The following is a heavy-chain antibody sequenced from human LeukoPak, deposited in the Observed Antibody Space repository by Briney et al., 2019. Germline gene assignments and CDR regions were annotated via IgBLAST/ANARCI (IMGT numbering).Heavy chain of an antibody. J-gene: IGHJ4*02. Sequence: SETLSLTCTVSGVSISSRRYYWGGIRQPPGKGLGWIGCIYYSGNTYYNPSLKSRLTISVDTSKNQFSLKLTSVTAADTAVYYCARQFRRPDIDSSGYVDYWGQGTLVTVSS. V-gene: IGHV4-39*01. D-gene: IGHD3-22*01. CDR2: IYYSGNT. CDR1: GVSISSRRYY. CDR3: ARQFRRPDIDSSGYVDY.